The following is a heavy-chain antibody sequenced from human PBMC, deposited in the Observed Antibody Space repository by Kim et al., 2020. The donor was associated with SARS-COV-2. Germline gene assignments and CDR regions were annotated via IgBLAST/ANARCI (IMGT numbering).Heavy chain of an antibody. V-gene: IGHV4-39*01. D-gene: IGHD3-10*02. CDR1: GDSISSGSYY. Sequence: SETLSLTCTVSGDSISSGSYYWGWIRQPPGKGLESIGYITSSEIISYNPPLKSRVTISADTSKNQFSLNLRSVTAADTAVYYCAKYTSGTMLDVWGPGTAVTVSS. J-gene: IGHJ6*01. CDR3: AKYTSGTMLDV. CDR2: ITSSEII.